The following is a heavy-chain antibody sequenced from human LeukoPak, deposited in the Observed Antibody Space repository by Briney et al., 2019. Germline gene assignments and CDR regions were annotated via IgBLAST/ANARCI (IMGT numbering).Heavy chain of an antibody. CDR3: ARAYKSFDY. Sequence: SETLSLTCAVSGGSISSGGYSWSWIRQPPGKGLEWIAYIYHSGSTYYNPSLKSRVTISVDRSKNQFSLKLSSVTAADTAVYYCARAYKSFDYWGQGTLVTVSS. CDR2: IYHSGST. V-gene: IGHV4-30-2*01. CDR1: GGSISSGGYS. J-gene: IGHJ4*02. D-gene: IGHD1-1*01.